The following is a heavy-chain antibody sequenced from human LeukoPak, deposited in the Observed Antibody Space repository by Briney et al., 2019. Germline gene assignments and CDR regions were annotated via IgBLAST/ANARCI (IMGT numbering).Heavy chain of an antibody. D-gene: IGHD5-18*01. J-gene: IGHJ4*02. CDR3: ARESVDTAMGDY. CDR2: MYTGGST. V-gene: IGHV4-4*07. Sequence: PSETLSLTCTVSGGSISSSYWSWIRQSAGKGLEWIGRMYTGGSTNYNPSLKSRVTMSLDTSKNQISLKLTSVTAADTAVYYCARESVDTAMGDYWGQGTLVTVSS. CDR1: GGSISSSY.